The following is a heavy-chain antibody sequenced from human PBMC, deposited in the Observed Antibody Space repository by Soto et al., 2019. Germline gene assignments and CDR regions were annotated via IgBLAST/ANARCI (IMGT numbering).Heavy chain of an antibody. CDR3: AKDISAVGSHPAGLDY. Sequence: PGGSLRLSCAASGFTFSRHPMNWVRQAPGKGLEWVSSISANGDSTYYTDSVKGRFTVSRDNSQNTLYLQMTSLRAEDTAVYYCAKDISAVGSHPAGLDYWGQRALVPVSS. V-gene: IGHV3-23*01. J-gene: IGHJ4*02. CDR1: GFTFSRHP. D-gene: IGHD1-1*01. CDR2: ISANGDST.